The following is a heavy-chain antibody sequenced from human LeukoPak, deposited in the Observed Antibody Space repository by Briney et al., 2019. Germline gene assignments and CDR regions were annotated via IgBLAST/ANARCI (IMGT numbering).Heavy chain of an antibody. Sequence: SETLSLTCTVSGVSISSDYWSWIRQPPGKGLEWIGYIYYSGSTNYNPSLESRVSMSLDTSKTQFSLKLRSVTAADTAVYYCARYVRNSGTFYLDYWGQGTLVTVSS. CDR1: GVSISSDY. V-gene: IGHV4-59*01. CDR3: ARYVRNSGTFYLDY. D-gene: IGHD1-26*01. CDR2: IYYSGST. J-gene: IGHJ4*02.